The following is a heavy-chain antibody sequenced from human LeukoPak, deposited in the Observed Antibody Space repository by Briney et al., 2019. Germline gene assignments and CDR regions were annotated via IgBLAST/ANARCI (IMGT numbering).Heavy chain of an antibody. D-gene: IGHD4-17*01. CDR2: MSNSGENT. Sequence: GGSLRLSCAASGFTFSSYSMQWVRQTPGKGLEWVGIMSNSGENTFYGEAVKGRFTTSRDNSQNTLYLQMNSLRPEDTAVYYCAKGGASVTRYVDYWGQGTLVTVSS. CDR3: AKGGASVTRYVDY. J-gene: IGHJ4*02. CDR1: GFTFSSYS. V-gene: IGHV3-30*18.